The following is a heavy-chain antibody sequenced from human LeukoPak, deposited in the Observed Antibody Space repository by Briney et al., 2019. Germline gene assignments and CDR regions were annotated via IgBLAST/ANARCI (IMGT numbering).Heavy chain of an antibody. CDR2: ISGSGSGGST. CDR1: GFTFSSYA. Sequence: GGSLRLSCAASGFTFSSYAMSWVRQAPGKGREWVTSISGSGSGGSTYYADSVKARFTIPRDNSKNTLYPQMNRLRVEDTAVYYGAKSGYNRFDYWAQGTVVTVSS. CDR3: AKSGYNRFDY. V-gene: IGHV3-23*01. D-gene: IGHD5-24*01. J-gene: IGHJ4*02.